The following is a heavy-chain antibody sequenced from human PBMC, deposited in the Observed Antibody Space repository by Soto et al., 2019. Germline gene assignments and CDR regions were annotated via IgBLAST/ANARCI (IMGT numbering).Heavy chain of an antibody. J-gene: IGHJ6*02. V-gene: IGHV4-4*02. CDR1: GASISSTNW. CDR2: IYQSGTT. Sequence: SETLSLTCAVSGASISSTNWWTWVRQPPGKGLEWIGEIYQSGTTNYNTSLKSRVTMSLDKSQNQFSLRLYSMTAADAAVYFCARKKLAAAGYYNGMDVWGQGTTVTVSS. CDR3: ARKKLAAAGYYNGMDV. D-gene: IGHD6-13*01.